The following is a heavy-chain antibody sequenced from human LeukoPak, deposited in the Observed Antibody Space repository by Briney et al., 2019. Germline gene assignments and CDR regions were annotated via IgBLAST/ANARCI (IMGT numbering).Heavy chain of an antibody. D-gene: IGHD5-18*01. Sequence: PSETLSLTCIVSGGSISSYYWSWIRQSPGKGLEWLGDISYSGSTNYSPSLKSRVTISVDMSKNQFSLNLSSVTAADTAVYYCARLDTSMVASGDYWGQGTLVTVSS. V-gene: IGHV4-59*12. CDR3: ARLDTSMVASGDY. CDR2: ISYSGST. J-gene: IGHJ4*02. CDR1: GGSISSYY.